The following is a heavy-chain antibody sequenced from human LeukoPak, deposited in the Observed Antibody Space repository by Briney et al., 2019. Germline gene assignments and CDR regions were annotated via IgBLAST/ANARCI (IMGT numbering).Heavy chain of an antibody. D-gene: IGHD1-26*01. V-gene: IGHV3-43*02. J-gene: IGHJ5*01. CDR2: ISGDGKTT. CDR3: TKGVRSGTYYNCFDS. Sequence: GGSLRLSCVASGFNVDDYALHWVRQAPGKGLEWISLISGDGKTTHYANSVKGRFTISRDNSENSLYLRMSSLRSEDTALYYCTKGVRSGTYYNCFDSWGQGTLVTVSS. CDR1: GFNVDDYA.